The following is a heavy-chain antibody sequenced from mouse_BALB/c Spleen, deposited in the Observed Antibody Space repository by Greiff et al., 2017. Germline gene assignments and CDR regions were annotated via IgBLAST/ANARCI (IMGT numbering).Heavy chain of an antibody. Sequence: EVQLQQSGPELGKPGASVKISCKASGYSFTGYNMYWVKQSHRKSLEWIGYIDPYNGGTSYNQKSKGKATLTVDKSSSTAYMHLNSLTSEDSAIYYCAISVGNYDAMDYWGQGTSVTVSS. CDR2: IDPYNGGT. D-gene: IGHD1-1*01. V-gene: IGHV1S135*01. J-gene: IGHJ4*01. CDR3: AISVGNYDAMDY. CDR1: GYSFTGYN.